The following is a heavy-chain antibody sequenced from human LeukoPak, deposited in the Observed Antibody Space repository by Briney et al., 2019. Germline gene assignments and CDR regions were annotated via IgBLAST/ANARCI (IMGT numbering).Heavy chain of an antibody. CDR3: ARTRAGYCSGGSCPDYYYYGMDV. Sequence: PSETLSLTCAVYGGSFSGYYWSWIRQPPGKGLEWIGEINHSGSTNYNPSLKSRVTISADTSKNQFSLKLSSVTAADTAVYYCARTRAGYCSGGSCPDYYYYGMDVWGQGTTVTVSS. J-gene: IGHJ6*02. D-gene: IGHD2-15*01. CDR2: INHSGST. CDR1: GGSFSGYY. V-gene: IGHV4-34*01.